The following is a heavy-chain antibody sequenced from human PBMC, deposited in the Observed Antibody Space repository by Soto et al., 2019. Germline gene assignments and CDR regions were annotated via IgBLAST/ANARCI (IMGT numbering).Heavy chain of an antibody. CDR1: GFTFSSYA. CDR2: ISGSGGST. V-gene: IGHV3-23*01. CDR3: ALPVLRFLEWSPNHFDY. D-gene: IGHD3-3*01. Sequence: PGGSLRLSCAASGFTFSSYAMSWVRQAPGKGLEWVSAISGSGGSTHYADSVKGRFTISRDNSKNTLYLQMNSLRAEDTAVYYCALPVLRFLEWSPNHFDYWGQGTLVTVSS. J-gene: IGHJ4*02.